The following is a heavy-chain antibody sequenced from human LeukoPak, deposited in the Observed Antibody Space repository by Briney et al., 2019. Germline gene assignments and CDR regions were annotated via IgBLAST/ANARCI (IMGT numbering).Heavy chain of an antibody. CDR2: FYRGDST. V-gene: IGHV3-53*01. Sequence: PGGSLRLSCAASGFTVSSSYMYWVRQAPGEGLEWVSFFYRGDSTYYAESVRGRFTISRDNAKNSLYLQMNSLRAEDTAVYYCAKWGPYDILTGRINWGQGTLVTVSS. CDR1: GFTVSSSY. J-gene: IGHJ4*02. CDR3: AKWGPYDILTGRIN. D-gene: IGHD3-9*01.